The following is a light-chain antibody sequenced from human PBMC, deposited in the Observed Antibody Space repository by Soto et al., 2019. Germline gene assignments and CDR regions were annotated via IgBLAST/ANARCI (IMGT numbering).Light chain of an antibody. V-gene: IGLV2-14*01. CDR3: SSYTSDNRDYV. CDR2: EVS. Sequence: QSVLTQPASVSGSPGQSITISCTGSDSDVGAYTFVSWYQQHPGKAPKLLIYEVSNWPSGVSRRFSGSKSGNTASLTISGLQAEDEAHYYSSSYTSDNRDYVFGTGTKVTVL. CDR1: DSDVGAYTF. J-gene: IGLJ1*01.